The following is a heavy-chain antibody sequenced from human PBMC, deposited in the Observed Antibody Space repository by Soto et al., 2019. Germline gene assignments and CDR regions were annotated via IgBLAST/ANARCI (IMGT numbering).Heavy chain of an antibody. CDR1: GDSIYRSIYY. V-gene: IGHV4-39*01. J-gene: IGHJ4*02. CDR3: ARRNPCTNGVCYPPFDH. Sequence: SETLSLTCIVSGDSIYRSIYYWGWIRQSPGRGLEWLGTIHSSGNTDHNPSLQSRVTISVDTSRDQFSLKVTSVTAADTAVYYCARRNPCTNGVCYPPFDHWGQGALVTVSS. D-gene: IGHD2-8*01. CDR2: IHSSGNT.